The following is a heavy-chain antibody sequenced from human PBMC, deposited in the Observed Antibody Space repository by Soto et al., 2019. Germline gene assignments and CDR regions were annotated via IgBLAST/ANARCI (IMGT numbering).Heavy chain of an antibody. CDR2: IKQDGSEK. CDR1: GFTFSSYW. D-gene: IGHD3-9*01. CDR3: ARRYFDWFGGGIFDY. V-gene: IGHV3-7*01. J-gene: IGHJ4*02. Sequence: GGSLRLSCAASGFTFSSYWMSWVRQAPGKGLEWVANIKQDGSEKYYVDSVKGRFTISRDNAKNSLYLQMNSLRAEDTAVYYCARRYFDWFGGGIFDYWGQGTLVTVSS.